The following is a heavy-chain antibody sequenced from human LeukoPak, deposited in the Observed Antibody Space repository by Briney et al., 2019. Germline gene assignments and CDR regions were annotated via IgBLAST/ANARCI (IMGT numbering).Heavy chain of an antibody. CDR2: IYYSGST. J-gene: IGHJ4*02. V-gene: IGHV4-39*07. CDR1: GGSISSSSYY. D-gene: IGHD1-26*01. Sequence: SETLSLTCTVSGGSISSSSYYWGWIRQPPGKGLEWIGSIYYSGSTYYNPSLKSRVTISVDTSKNQFSPKLSSVAAADTAVYYCARVPMGGPEGHYFDYWGQGTLVTVSS. CDR3: ARVPMGGPEGHYFDY.